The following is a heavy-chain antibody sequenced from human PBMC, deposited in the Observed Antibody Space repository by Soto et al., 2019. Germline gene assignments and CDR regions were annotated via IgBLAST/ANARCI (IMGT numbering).Heavy chain of an antibody. CDR3: VGVSTYFEY. V-gene: IGHV3-48*02. J-gene: IGHJ4*02. CDR1: EFIFSSYA. Sequence: GGSLRLSCVASEFIFSSYAMNWLRQAPGKGLEWISFSSVSSASIYYADSVRGRFTISRDNAEKSLYLQMNSLRDEDTAVYYCVGVSTYFEYWGQGTLVTVSS. CDR2: SSVSSASI.